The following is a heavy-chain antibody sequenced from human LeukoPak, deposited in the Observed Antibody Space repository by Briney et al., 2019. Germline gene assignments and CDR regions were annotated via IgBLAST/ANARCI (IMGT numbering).Heavy chain of an antibody. CDR2: IFPSGGEI. J-gene: IGHJ4*02. D-gene: IGHD3-3*01. Sequence: GGSLRLSCAASGFTFSTFAMIWVRQPPGKGLEWVSSIFPSGGEIHYADSVRGRFTISRGNSKSTLSLQMNSLRAEDTAIYYCARDERLLSFLKWGQGTLVTVSS. V-gene: IGHV3-23*01. CDR1: GFTFSTFA. CDR3: ARDERLLSFLK.